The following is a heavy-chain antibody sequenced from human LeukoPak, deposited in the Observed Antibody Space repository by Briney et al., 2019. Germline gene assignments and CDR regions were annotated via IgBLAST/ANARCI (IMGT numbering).Heavy chain of an antibody. CDR3: ARGTMFPYYFDY. CDR1: GFKFSSYS. CDR2: ISSSSYI. V-gene: IGHV3-21*01. J-gene: IGHJ4*02. D-gene: IGHD3-10*02. Sequence: GGSLRLSCAASGFKFSSYSMKWVRQAPGKGLEGVSFISSSSYIYYADSLKGRFTISRDNAKNSLYLQMNSLRAEDTAVYYCARGTMFPYYFDYWGQGTLVTVSS.